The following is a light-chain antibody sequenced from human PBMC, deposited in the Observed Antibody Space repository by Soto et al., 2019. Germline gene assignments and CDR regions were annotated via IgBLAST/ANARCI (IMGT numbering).Light chain of an antibody. CDR2: EVI. J-gene: IGLJ3*02. CDR3: SSFTSSRTWV. CDR1: SRDVGGYDY. Sequence: QSALTQPASVSGSPGQPITISCTGSSRDVGGYDYVSWFQQHPGRAPKLLIYEVITRPSGVSTRFSGSKSANTASLTISGLQPEDEADFYCSSFTSSRTWVFGGGTKVTVL. V-gene: IGLV2-14*01.